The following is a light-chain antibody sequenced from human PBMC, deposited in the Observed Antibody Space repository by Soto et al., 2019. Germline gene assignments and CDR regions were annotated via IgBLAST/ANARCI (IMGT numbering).Light chain of an antibody. CDR1: RSNIGAGYD. Sequence: QSVLTQPPSLSGAPGQRVTISCTGSRSNIGAGYDVHWYQHFPGTAPKVLIFDNSNRPSGVPDRFSGSKSGTSASLAITGPQAEDEAVYYCHSFDVSLRGPAFGGGTKLTVL. V-gene: IGLV1-40*01. CDR2: DNS. J-gene: IGLJ2*01. CDR3: HSFDVSLRGPA.